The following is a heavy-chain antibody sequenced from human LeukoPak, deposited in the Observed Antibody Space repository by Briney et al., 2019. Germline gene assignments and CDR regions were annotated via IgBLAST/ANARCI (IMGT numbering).Heavy chain of an antibody. CDR3: ARDEYDGDY. D-gene: IGHD3-3*01. Sequence: ASVKVSCKASGYTFISYYKHWVRQAPGQGLEWMGIINPSSGSTTYAQRFQGRVTVTRDTSTSTVYMELSSLRSEDTAVYYCARDEYDGDYWGQGTLVTVSS. J-gene: IGHJ4*02. V-gene: IGHV1-46*01. CDR2: INPSSGST. CDR1: GYTFISYY.